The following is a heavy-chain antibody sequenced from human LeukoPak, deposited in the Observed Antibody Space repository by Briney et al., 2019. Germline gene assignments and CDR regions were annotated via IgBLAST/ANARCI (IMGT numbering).Heavy chain of an antibody. Sequence: SETLSLTRTVSGGSISSYYWSWIRQPPGKGLEWIGYIYYSGSTNYNPSLKSRVTISVDTSKNQFSLKLSSVTAADTAVYYCARDRYRVLDVWGQGTTVTVSS. CDR2: IYYSGST. J-gene: IGHJ6*02. CDR3: ARDRYRVLDV. V-gene: IGHV4-59*01. CDR1: GGSISSYY. D-gene: IGHD1-14*01.